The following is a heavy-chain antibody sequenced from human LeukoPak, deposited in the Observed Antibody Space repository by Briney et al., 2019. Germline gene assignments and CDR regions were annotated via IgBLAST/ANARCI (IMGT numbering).Heavy chain of an antibody. V-gene: IGHV3-21*01. CDR2: ISSSSSYI. J-gene: IGHJ4*02. Sequence: GGSLRLSCAAFGFTFSSYSMNWVRQAPGKGLEWVSSISSSSSYIYYADSVKGRFTISRDNAKNSLYLQMNSLRAEDTAVYYCASSTSPMVRGDYWGQGTLVTVSS. CDR3: ASSTSPMVRGDY. CDR1: GFTFSSYS. D-gene: IGHD3-10*01.